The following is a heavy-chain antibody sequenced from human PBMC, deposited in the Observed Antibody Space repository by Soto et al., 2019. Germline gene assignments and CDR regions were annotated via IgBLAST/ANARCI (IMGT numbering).Heavy chain of an antibody. V-gene: IGHV3-7*03. Sequence: PGGSLRLSCEASGFTFSGYWMSWVRQAPGKGLEWVADIKHDGSVQYYVDSVKGRFTISRDNAKKLLYLQMYGLRAEDTALYYCARAPYSNAWYRFDLWGQGTLVTVSS. CDR2: IKHDGSVQ. CDR1: GFTFSGYW. D-gene: IGHD4-4*01. CDR3: ARAPYSNAWYRFDL. J-gene: IGHJ4*02.